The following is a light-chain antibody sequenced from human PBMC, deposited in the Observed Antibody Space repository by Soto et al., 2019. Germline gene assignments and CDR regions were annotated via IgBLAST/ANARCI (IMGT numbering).Light chain of an antibody. CDR1: QSVGSD. CDR2: GAS. V-gene: IGKV3-15*01. CDR3: QQYNNWPRT. J-gene: IGKJ1*01. Sequence: EIVMTQSPATLSVSPGARAPLSCRASQSVGSDLAWYQQKPGQAPRLLIYGASTRATGIPVRFSGSGSGTGFTLTISSLQSEDFAVYYCQQYNNWPRTFGQGTKV.